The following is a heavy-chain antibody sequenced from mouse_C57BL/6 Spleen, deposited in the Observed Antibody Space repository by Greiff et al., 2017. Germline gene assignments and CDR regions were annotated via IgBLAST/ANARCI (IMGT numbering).Heavy chain of an antibody. CDR2: INPNNGGT. CDR1: GYTFTDYN. CDR3: ARSPDYYGSSYFDY. V-gene: IGHV1-18*01. D-gene: IGHD1-1*01. J-gene: IGHJ2*02. Sequence: EVQLQESGPELVKPGASVKIPCKASGYTFTDYNMDWVKQSHGKSLEWIGDINPNNGGTIYNQKFKGKATLTVDESSSTAYMELRSLTSEDTAVYYCARSPDYYGSSYFDYWGQGTSLTVSS.